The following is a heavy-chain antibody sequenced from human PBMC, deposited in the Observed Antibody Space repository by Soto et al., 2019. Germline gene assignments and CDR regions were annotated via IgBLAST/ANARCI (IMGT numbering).Heavy chain of an antibody. CDR2: ISPYNDDT. CDR3: ARGGYYDSSGSRNYHYYGMDV. D-gene: IGHD3-22*01. Sequence: QAQLVQSGAEVKKPGASVKASCKASGYTFSSYGISWVRQAPGQGLEWLGWISPYNDDTNYAQKLQGRVTMTTDTSTRTAYMDLRSLRSDDTAVYYCARGGYYDSSGSRNYHYYGMDVWGQGTTVTVSS. V-gene: IGHV1-18*01. CDR1: GYTFSSYG. J-gene: IGHJ6*02.